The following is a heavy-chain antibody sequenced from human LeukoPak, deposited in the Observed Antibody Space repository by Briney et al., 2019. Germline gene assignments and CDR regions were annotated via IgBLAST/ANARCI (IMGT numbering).Heavy chain of an antibody. J-gene: IGHJ4*02. CDR3: AKTGLKVPRSYFDY. CDR1: GFTLSSYA. V-gene: IGHV3-23*01. CDR2: IGDSGGST. D-gene: IGHD3-10*01. Sequence: GGSLRLSCAASGFTLSSYAMSWVRQAPGEGLEWVSAIGDSGGSTHYADSVRGRFTISRDNSKNTLYLQMNSLRAEDTAIYYCAKTGLKVPRSYFDYWGQGALVTVSS.